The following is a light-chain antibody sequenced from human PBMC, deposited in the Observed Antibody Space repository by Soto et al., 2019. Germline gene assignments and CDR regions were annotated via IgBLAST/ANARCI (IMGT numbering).Light chain of an antibody. CDR2: DVS. CDR1: SSDVGGYNY. V-gene: IGLV2-14*03. J-gene: IGLJ1*01. Sequence: QSVLTQPASVSGSPGQSITISCTGTSSDVGGYNYVSWYQHHPGKAPKLMIFDVSNRPSGVSNRFSGSKSGNTASLTISGLQPEDEADYYSGSYTTSNTRQIVFGTGTKVTVL. CDR3: GSYTTSNTRQIV.